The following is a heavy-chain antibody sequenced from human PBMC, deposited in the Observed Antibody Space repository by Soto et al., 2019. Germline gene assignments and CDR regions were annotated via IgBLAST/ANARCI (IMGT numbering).Heavy chain of an antibody. Sequence: GASVKVSCKASGYTFTSYYMHWVRQAPGQGLEWMGIINPSGGSTTYAQQFQGRVTMTRDTSTSTLYMELSSLRSEDTAVYYCARVPIGWSTYYFDYWGQGTLVTSPQ. V-gene: IGHV1-46*01. CDR1: GYTFTSYY. CDR3: ARVPIGWSTYYFDY. CDR2: INPSGGST. D-gene: IGHD6-19*01. J-gene: IGHJ4*02.